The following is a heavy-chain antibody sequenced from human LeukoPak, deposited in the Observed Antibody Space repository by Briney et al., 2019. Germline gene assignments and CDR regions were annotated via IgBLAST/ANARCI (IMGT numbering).Heavy chain of an antibody. Sequence: PSETLSLTCAVYGGSFSGYYWSWIRQPPGKGLEWIGEINHSGSTNYNPSPKSRVTISVDTSKNQFSLKLSSVTAADTAVYYCARGPMRYQLLPFDYWGQGTLVTVSS. J-gene: IGHJ4*02. CDR1: GGSFSGYY. D-gene: IGHD2-2*01. CDR2: INHSGST. V-gene: IGHV4-34*01. CDR3: ARGPMRYQLLPFDY.